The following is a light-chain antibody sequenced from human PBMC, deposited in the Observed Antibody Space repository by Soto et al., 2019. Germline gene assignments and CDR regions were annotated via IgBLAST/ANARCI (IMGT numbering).Light chain of an antibody. V-gene: IGLV2-8*01. J-gene: IGLJ3*02. CDR1: SSDVGGYNY. CDR2: EVT. CDR3: ISYAGSKNLV. Sequence: QSALTQPPSASGSPGQSVTISCTGTSSDVGGYNYVSWYQQHPGKVPKLMIYEVTKRPSGVPDRFSGSKSGNTASLTVSGLQAEDEADYYCISYAGSKNLVFGGGTKVTVL.